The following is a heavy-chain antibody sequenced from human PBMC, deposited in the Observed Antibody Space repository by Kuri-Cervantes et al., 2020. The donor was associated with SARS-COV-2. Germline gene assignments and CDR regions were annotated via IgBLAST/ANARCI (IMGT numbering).Heavy chain of an antibody. CDR3: ARAGPWGYSSYELIDY. CDR1: GFIFKSFS. V-gene: IGHV3-21*01. D-gene: IGHD4-11*01. Sequence: GESLKISCAASGFIFKSFSMNWVRQAPGKGLEWVSSISAGGRHIYYVDSVKGRFAISRDNARSSLVLEMNSLRVEDTAVYYCARAGPWGYSSYELIDYWGQGTPVTVSS. CDR2: ISAGGRHI. J-gene: IGHJ4*02.